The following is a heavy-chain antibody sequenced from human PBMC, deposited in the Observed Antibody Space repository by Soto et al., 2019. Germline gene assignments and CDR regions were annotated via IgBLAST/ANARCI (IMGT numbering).Heavy chain of an antibody. CDR1: GFTFSNYG. CDR2: ISYDGSNK. CDR3: AKALTGYSHASFDS. V-gene: IGHV3-30*18. Sequence: GSLRLSCAASGFTFSNYGMHWVRQAPGKGLEWVAVISYDGSNKYYADSVKGRFSVSRKNSMNTLYLQMDSLRVEDTAVYYCAKALTGYSHASFDSWGQGTLVTVSS. D-gene: IGHD5-18*01. J-gene: IGHJ4*02.